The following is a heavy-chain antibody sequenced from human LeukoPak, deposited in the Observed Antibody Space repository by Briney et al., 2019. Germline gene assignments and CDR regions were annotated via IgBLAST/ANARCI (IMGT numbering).Heavy chain of an antibody. CDR1: GFTFSSYS. Sequence: PGGSLRLSCAASGFTFSSYSMNWVRQAPGKGLEWVSYISSSSSTIYYADSVKGRFTISRDNAKNSLYLQMNSLRAEDTAVYYCAGIRSGWYKWGQGTLVTVSS. V-gene: IGHV3-48*01. D-gene: IGHD6-19*01. CDR3: AGIRSGWYK. J-gene: IGHJ4*02. CDR2: ISSSSSTI.